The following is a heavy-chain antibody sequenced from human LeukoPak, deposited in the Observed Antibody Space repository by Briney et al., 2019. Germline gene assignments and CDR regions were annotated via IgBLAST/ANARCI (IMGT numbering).Heavy chain of an antibody. CDR1: GFTFSDYS. J-gene: IGHJ4*02. CDR3: SRRFDC. CDR2: IDGSGDTI. V-gene: IGHV3-48*02. Sequence: GGSLRLSCTASGFTFSDYSMNWVRQAPGKGLEWVSYIDGSGDTIYYADSVKGRFTISRDNAKNSLDLQMNSLRDEDTAVYYCSRRFDCWGQGTLVTVSS.